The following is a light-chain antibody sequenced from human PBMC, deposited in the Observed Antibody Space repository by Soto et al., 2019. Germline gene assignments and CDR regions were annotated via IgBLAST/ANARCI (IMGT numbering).Light chain of an antibody. Sequence: DIQMTQSPSTLSASVGDRVTITCRASQSIGEMLAWYRQKPGEAPKLLIYAASTLQSGVSSRFSGSGSGTEFTLSISGLQPDDFATYYCQQYKSYSYTFGHGTKLEIK. CDR1: QSIGEM. CDR3: QQYKSYSYT. V-gene: IGKV1-5*03. CDR2: AAS. J-gene: IGKJ2*01.